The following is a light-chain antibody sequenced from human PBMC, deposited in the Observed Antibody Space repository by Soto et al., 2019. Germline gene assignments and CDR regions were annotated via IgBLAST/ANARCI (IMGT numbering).Light chain of an antibody. CDR3: QQYNSYMWT. Sequence: DIQMTQSPSTLSASVGDRVTITCRASQSISSWLAWYQQKPGKAPKLLIYDASSLESAVPSRFSGSGSGTEFTLTISSLQPDDFATYNCQQYNSYMWTFGQGTKV. J-gene: IGKJ1*01. V-gene: IGKV1-5*01. CDR1: QSISSW. CDR2: DAS.